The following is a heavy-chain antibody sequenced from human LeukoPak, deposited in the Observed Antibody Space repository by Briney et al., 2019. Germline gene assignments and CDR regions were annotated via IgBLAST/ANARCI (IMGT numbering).Heavy chain of an antibody. CDR1: GFALSSHW. J-gene: IGHJ6*02. V-gene: IGHV3-7*03. Sequence: GGSLRLSCAASGFALSSHWMTWVRQVPGRGPEWVANVNRDGSETYYLDSVKGRFTISKDNAKNSLYLQMNSLRAEDAVLYHCARNNGMDVWGQGTTVIVSS. CDR2: VNRDGSET. CDR3: ARNNGMDV.